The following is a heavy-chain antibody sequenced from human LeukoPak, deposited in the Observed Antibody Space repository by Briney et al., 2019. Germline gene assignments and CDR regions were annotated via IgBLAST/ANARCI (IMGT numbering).Heavy chain of an antibody. CDR2: IHGSGST. Sequence: SETLSLTCVVSGDSISSGGYSWSWIRQTPGKGLEWIAYIHGSGSTYNNPSLKSRLSISIDTSKNQFSLKLNSVSAADTAVYYCARVVAAAGNNWFDPWGQGTLVTVSS. CDR1: GDSISSGGYS. J-gene: IGHJ5*02. CDR3: ARVVAAAGNNWFDP. D-gene: IGHD6-13*01. V-gene: IGHV4-30-4*07.